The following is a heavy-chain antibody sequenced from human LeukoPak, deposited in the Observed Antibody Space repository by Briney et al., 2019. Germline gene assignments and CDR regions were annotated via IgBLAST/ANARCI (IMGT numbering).Heavy chain of an antibody. CDR1: GYTFTSYG. J-gene: IGHJ5*02. CDR3: ARDLIAAAGTIWFDP. Sequence: AAVPVSCMASGYTFTSYGISGVRQAPGQGLEGVGWISAYNGKTNYAQKLQGRVTMPTDTSTSTAYMELRSLRSDDTAVYYCARDLIAAAGTIWFDPWGQGTLVTVSS. D-gene: IGHD6-13*01. V-gene: IGHV1-18*01. CDR2: ISAYNGKT.